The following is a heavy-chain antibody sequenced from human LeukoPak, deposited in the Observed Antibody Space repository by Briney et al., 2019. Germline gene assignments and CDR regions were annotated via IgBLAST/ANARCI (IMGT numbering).Heavy chain of an antibody. CDR2: ITSAGGYT. CDR1: GFTFSDYS. J-gene: IGHJ6*03. CDR3: ATSGGFVLPNAITGNWYMDV. D-gene: IGHD2-2*01. Sequence: GGSLGLSCGASGFTFSDYSMNWVRQAPGKGLAWVASITSAGGYTYYADSVKGRFTISRDNAQNSLFLQMNSLRAEDTAVYFCATSGGFVLPNAITGNWYMDVWGRGTSVTVSS. V-gene: IGHV3-21*01.